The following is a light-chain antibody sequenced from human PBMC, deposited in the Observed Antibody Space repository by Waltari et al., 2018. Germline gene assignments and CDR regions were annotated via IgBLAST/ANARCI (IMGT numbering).Light chain of an antibody. J-gene: IGLJ2*01. V-gene: IGLV2-14*03. CDR3: SSYTTSSTRG. Sequence: SALTQPASGSGSPGPSIPISCTGASSDVGGYNPVTWYQQYPGKAPNLMIYDVSNRPAGVSNRFAGSKSGNTASLTIAGLQAEDEADYYCSSYTTSSTRGFGGGTKLTVL. CDR2: DVS. CDR1: SSDVGGYNP.